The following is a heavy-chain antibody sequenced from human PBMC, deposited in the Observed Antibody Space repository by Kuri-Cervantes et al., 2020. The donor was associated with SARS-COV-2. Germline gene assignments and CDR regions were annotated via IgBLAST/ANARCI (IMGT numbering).Heavy chain of an antibody. V-gene: IGHV3-30*04. J-gene: IGHJ4*02. D-gene: IGHD1-26*01. CDR3: ARDREGTIFDY. CDR2: ISYDGSNK. Sequence: GESLKISCAASGFTFSSYDMHWVRQAPGMGLEWVAVISYDGSNKYSADSVMGRFTISRDNSTNTLYLQMNSLRAEDTAVYYCARDREGTIFDYWGRGSLVAVSS. CDR1: GFTFSSYD.